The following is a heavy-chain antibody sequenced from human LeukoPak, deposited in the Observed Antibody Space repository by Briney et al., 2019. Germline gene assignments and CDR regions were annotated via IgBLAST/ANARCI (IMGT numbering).Heavy chain of an antibody. CDR2: ISAYNGNT. D-gene: IGHD6-19*01. J-gene: IGHJ5*02. Sequence: ASVKVSCKASGYTFTSYGISWVRQAPGQGLEWMGWISAYNGNTNYAQKLQGRVTMTTDTSTSTAYMELRSLRSDDTAVYYCAREGGYTSGWYPRGRFDPWSQGTLVTVSS. CDR3: AREGGYTSGWYPRGRFDP. V-gene: IGHV1-18*01. CDR1: GYTFTSYG.